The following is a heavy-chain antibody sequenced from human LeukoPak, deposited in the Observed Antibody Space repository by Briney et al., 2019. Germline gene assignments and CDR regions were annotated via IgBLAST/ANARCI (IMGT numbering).Heavy chain of an antibody. Sequence: GGSLRLSCVASGFTFSSRDWMTWVRQAPGKGLEWVANIKQDGSEKYYVDSVKGRFTISRDNAKNSLYLQMNSLRAEDTAVYYCARERYYDSSGYSIWGQGTMVTVSS. CDR3: ARERYYDSSGYSI. CDR2: IKQDGSEK. D-gene: IGHD3-22*01. V-gene: IGHV3-7*01. J-gene: IGHJ3*02. CDR1: GFTFSSRDW.